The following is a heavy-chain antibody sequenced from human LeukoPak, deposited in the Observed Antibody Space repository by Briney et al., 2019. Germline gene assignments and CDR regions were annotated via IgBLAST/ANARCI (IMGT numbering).Heavy chain of an antibody. Sequence: SETLSLTCGDYGGSFSGYYWSWIPQPPGKGLEWLGEINHSGSANYNPSLKSRVTISVDTSKNQFSLKLTSVTAADTAVYYCARTTEGGYTYGYFYYYYMDVWGKGTTVTISS. J-gene: IGHJ6*03. V-gene: IGHV4-34*01. CDR1: GGSFSGYY. D-gene: IGHD5-18*01. CDR2: INHSGSA. CDR3: ARTTEGGYTYGYFYYYYMDV.